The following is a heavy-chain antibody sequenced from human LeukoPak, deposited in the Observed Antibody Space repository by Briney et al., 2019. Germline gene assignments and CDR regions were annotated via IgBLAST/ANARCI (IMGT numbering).Heavy chain of an antibody. CDR3: ARTMSGSYGLDY. D-gene: IGHD5-18*01. J-gene: IGHJ4*02. V-gene: IGHV4-59*01. CDR1: GASIRSNY. Sequence: SVTLSLTCTVSGASIRSNYWSWIRQPPGKGLEWIGYMYHSGNTDFNPSLKSRVTISLDTSKNQFSLKVTSVTAADTAVYYCARTMSGSYGLDYWGQGILVTVSS. CDR2: MYHSGNT.